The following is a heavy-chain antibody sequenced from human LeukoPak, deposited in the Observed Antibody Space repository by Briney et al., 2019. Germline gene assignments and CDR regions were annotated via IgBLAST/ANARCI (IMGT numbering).Heavy chain of an antibody. CDR2: INHSGST. V-gene: IGHV4-39*07. CDR3: ARARFYDFWSGSHYMDV. D-gene: IGHD3-3*01. Sequence: PSETLSLTCTVSGGSISSSSYYWGWIRQPPGKGLEWIGEINHSGSTNYNPSLKSRVTISVDTSKNQFSLKLSSVTAADTAVYYCARARFYDFWSGSHYMDVWGKGTTVTVSS. CDR1: GGSISSSSYY. J-gene: IGHJ6*03.